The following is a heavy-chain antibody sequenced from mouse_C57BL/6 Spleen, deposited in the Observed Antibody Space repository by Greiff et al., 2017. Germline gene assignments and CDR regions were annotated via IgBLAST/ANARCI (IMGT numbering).Heavy chain of an antibody. V-gene: IGHV14-3*01. CDR2: IDPANGTT. CDR3: ARRDYGSSYGFDY. CDR1: GFNIKNTY. J-gene: IGHJ2*01. Sequence: VQLQQSVAELVRPGASVKLSCTASGFNIKNTYMHWVKQRPEQGLEWIGRIDPANGTTKYAPKFQGKATITADTSSNTAYLQLSSLTSEDTAIYYCARRDYGSSYGFDYWGQGTTLTVSS. D-gene: IGHD1-1*01.